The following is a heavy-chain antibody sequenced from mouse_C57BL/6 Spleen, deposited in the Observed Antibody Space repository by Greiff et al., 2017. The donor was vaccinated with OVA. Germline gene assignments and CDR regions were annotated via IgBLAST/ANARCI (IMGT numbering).Heavy chain of an antibody. CDR1: GYTFTSYW. D-gene: IGHD1-1*01. CDR3: SILRMAY. V-gene: IGHV1-50*01. CDR2: IDPSASYT. J-gene: IGHJ3*01. Sequence: QVQLQQPGAELVKPGASVKLSCKASGYTFTSYWMQWVKQRPGQGLEWIGEIDPSASYTNYNQKFKGKATLTVDTSSSTACMLLSSLTSEDSSVYYCSILRMAYWGQGTLVTVSA.